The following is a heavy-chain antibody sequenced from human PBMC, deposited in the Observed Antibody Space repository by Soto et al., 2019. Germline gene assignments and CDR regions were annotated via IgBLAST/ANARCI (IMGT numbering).Heavy chain of an antibody. J-gene: IGHJ4*02. CDR1: GYTFTHYF. D-gene: IGHD1-7*01. CDR3: ARVPGHKNSRGDF. CDR2: INPKSGDT. V-gene: IGHV1-2*02. Sequence: QVRLMQSGPEVRRPGASVTVSCKASGYTFTHYFIHWVRRAPGQGLEWMGYINPKSGDTHYSQTFRGRVSMTREPSTDTANMGLSSLKSDDTAVYFCARVPGHKNSRGDFWGQGTPITVSS.